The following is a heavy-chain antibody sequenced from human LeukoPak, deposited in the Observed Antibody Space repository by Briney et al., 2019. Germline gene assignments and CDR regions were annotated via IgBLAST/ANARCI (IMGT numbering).Heavy chain of an antibody. Sequence: GGSLRLSCTASGFSFSNYEMHWVRQAPGKGLEWVAVISYDGNKKYYADSVKGRFTISRDNAKNTLNLQMNSLRAEDTAVYYCARDPYSGSYGADYYYYMDVWGKGTTVTISS. CDR3: ARDPYSGSYGADYYYYMDV. CDR2: ISYDGNKK. J-gene: IGHJ6*03. CDR1: GFSFSNYE. V-gene: IGHV3-30*04. D-gene: IGHD1-26*01.